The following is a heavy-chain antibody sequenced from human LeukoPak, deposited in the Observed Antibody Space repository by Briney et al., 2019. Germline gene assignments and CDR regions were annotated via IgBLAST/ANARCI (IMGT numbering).Heavy chain of an antibody. CDR3: ARVMGRYCSSNSCYVDY. J-gene: IGHJ4*02. CDR2: IRYDGSNK. Sequence: QSGGSLRLSCAASGFTFISYGMHWVRQAPGKGLEWVAFIRYDGSNKYYADSVKGRFTISRDNSKNTLYLQMNSLRAEDTAVYYCARVMGRYCSSNSCYVDYWGQGTLVTVSS. CDR1: GFTFISYG. D-gene: IGHD2-2*01. V-gene: IGHV3-30*02.